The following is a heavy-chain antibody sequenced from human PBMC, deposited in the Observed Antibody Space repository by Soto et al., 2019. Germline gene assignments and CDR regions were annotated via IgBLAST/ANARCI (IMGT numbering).Heavy chain of an antibody. CDR2: IYSTEST. V-gene: IGHV4-31*03. Sequence: QVQLQESGPGLVKPSQTLSLTCTVSGGSISSGSYYWRWIRQHPGKGLEWIGYIYSTESTNYNPSLKSRLTISLDMSASQFSLQLSSVTVADTAVYYCARSDSSGKTRYYFDHWGQGTLVTVSS. CDR1: GGSISSGSYY. J-gene: IGHJ4*02. CDR3: ARSDSSGKTRYYFDH. D-gene: IGHD3-22*01.